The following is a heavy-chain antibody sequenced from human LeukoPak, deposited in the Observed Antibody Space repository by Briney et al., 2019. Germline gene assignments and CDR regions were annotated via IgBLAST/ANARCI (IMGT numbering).Heavy chain of an antibody. D-gene: IGHD1-14*01. J-gene: IGHJ4*02. Sequence: ASVKVSCKASGYTFTGYYMHWVRQAPGQGLEWMGWINPNSGGTNYAQKFQGRVTMTRDTSISTAYMELSRLRSDDTAVYYCARVGCQPRQPLDFDYWGQGTLVTVSS. V-gene: IGHV1-2*02. CDR1: GYTFTGYY. CDR3: ARVGCQPRQPLDFDY. CDR2: INPNSGGT.